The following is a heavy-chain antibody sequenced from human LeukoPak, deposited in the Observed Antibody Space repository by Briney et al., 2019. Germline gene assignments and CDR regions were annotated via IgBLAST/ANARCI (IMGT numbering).Heavy chain of an antibody. J-gene: IGHJ3*02. CDR3: AREGWELLAPGAFDI. V-gene: IGHV4-30-4*01. D-gene: IGHD1-26*01. CDR1: GGSISGGGYY. CDR2: IYYSGST. Sequence: PSETLSLTCTVSGGSISGGGYYWSWIRQPPGKGLEWIGYIYYSGSTYYNPSLKSRVTISVDTSKNQFSLKLSSVTAADTAVYYCAREGWELLAPGAFDIWGQGTMVTVSS.